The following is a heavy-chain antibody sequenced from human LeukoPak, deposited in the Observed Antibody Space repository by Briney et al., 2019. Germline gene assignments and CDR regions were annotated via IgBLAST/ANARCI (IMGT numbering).Heavy chain of an antibody. J-gene: IGHJ3*02. V-gene: IGHV4-59*01. CDR1: GDSISSYY. CDR3: ASSNSGSYNDAFDI. D-gene: IGHD1-26*01. Sequence: PSETLSLTCTVSGDSISSYYWSWIRQPPGKGLEWIGYIYYSGSTKYNPSLKSRVSISVDTSKSQFSLRLNSVTAADTAVYYRASSNSGSYNDAFDIWGQGTMVTVSS. CDR2: IYYSGST.